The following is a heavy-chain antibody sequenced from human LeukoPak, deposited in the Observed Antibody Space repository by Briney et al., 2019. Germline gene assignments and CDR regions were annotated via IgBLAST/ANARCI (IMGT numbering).Heavy chain of an antibody. Sequence: PGGSLRLSCAASGFTFDDYAMHWVRQAPGKGLEWVSGISWNSGSIGYADSVKGRFTISRDNAKNSLYLQMNSLRAEDTALYYCAKTHDDYGDPYYYYYGMDVWGQGTTVTVSS. V-gene: IGHV3-9*01. CDR1: GFTFDDYA. D-gene: IGHD4-17*01. J-gene: IGHJ6*02. CDR3: AKTHDDYGDPYYYYYGMDV. CDR2: ISWNSGSI.